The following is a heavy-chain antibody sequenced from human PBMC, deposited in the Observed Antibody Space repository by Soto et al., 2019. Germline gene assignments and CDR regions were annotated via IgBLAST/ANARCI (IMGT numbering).Heavy chain of an antibody. CDR1: GFTFSSYG. CDR2: IWYDGSNK. D-gene: IGHD3-3*01. V-gene: IGHV3-33*01. J-gene: IGHJ4*02. Sequence: QVQLVESGGGVVQPGRSLRLSCAASGFTFSSYGMHWVRQAPGKGLEWVAVIWYDGSNKYYADSVKGRFTISRDNSKNTLYPQMNSLRAEDTAVYYCAAGGVLVFGSLDYWGQGTLVTVSS. CDR3: AAGGVLVFGSLDY.